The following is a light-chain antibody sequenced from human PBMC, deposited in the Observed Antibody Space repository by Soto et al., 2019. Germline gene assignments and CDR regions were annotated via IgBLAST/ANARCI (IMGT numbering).Light chain of an antibody. Sequence: DIVMTQSPDSLAVSLGERATINCKSSQSVFHTSQNKNYIAWYQQKPGQPPQLLFYWASTRESGVPDRLSGGGSGTDFTLTISSLQAEDVAVYYCQQYYTTPLTFGGGTKVEIK. CDR3: QQYYTTPLT. CDR2: WAS. CDR1: QSVFHTSQNKNY. V-gene: IGKV4-1*01. J-gene: IGKJ4*01.